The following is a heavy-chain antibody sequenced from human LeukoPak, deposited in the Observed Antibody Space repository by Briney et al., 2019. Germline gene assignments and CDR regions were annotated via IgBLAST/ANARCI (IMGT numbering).Heavy chain of an antibody. J-gene: IGHJ4*02. CDR1: GGSISSYY. CDR2: ISYSGST. CDR3: ARQSQHSGYQAPDY. V-gene: IGHV4-59*08. D-gene: IGHD5-12*01. Sequence: LETLSLTYTVSGGSISSYYWSWIRQPPGKGLEWIGYISYSGSTNSNPSLKSRVTVSVDTSKNQFSLKLSSVTAADTAVYYCARQSQHSGYQAPDYWGQGTLVTVSS.